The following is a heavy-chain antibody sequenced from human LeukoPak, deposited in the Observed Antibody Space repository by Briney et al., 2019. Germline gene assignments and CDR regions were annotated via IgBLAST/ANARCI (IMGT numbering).Heavy chain of an antibody. CDR3: ARGIRGPDYGDYGHYFDY. J-gene: IGHJ4*02. V-gene: IGHV4-34*01. D-gene: IGHD4-17*01. CDR1: GGSFSGYY. CDR2: INHSGST. Sequence: SETLSLTCAVYGGSFSGYYWSWIRQPPGKGLEWIGEINHSGSTSYNPSLKSRVTISVDTSKNQFSLKLSSVTAADTAVYYCARGIRGPDYGDYGHYFDYWGQGTLVTVSS.